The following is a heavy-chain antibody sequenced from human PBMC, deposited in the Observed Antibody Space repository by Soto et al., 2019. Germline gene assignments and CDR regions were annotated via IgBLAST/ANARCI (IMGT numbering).Heavy chain of an antibody. V-gene: IGHV1-69*01. CDR3: ASRGGHDALDL. J-gene: IGHJ3*01. CDR2: ILPIFGTT. CDR1: GGTFISYT. Sequence: QVQLVQSGTEVKKPGSSVKVSCKASGGTFISYTFNWVRQAPGQGLEWMGEILPIFGTTNYAQKFQGRVAFTADAATATGYMGLSSLRSEDTALYYCASRGGHDALDLWGLGTRITVSS. D-gene: IGHD5-12*01.